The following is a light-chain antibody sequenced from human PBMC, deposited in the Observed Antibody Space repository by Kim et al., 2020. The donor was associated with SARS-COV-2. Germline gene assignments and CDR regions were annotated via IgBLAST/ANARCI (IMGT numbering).Light chain of an antibody. V-gene: IGKV1-5*03. J-gene: IGKJ4*01. CDR2: KTS. CDR3: QQYNNYPLT. CDR1: QRISSW. Sequence: ASVADRVTITCRASQRISSWLAWYQQKPGKAPKLLIYKTSTLQSGVPSRFSGSGSGTEFTLTISSLQPDDFATYYCQQYNNYPLTFGGGTKVDIK.